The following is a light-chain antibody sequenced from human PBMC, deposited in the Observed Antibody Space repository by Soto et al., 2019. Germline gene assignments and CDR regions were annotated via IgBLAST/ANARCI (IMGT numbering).Light chain of an antibody. CDR1: QSISSN. J-gene: IGKJ4*01. CDR3: QQRRGT. CDR2: DAS. Sequence: ETVMTQSPATLSVSPGERATLSCRASQSISSNLAWFQQKPGQAPRLLIYDASERATGIPARFSGSGSETDFTLTISSLEPEDFAVYYCQQRRGTFGGGTKVDIK. V-gene: IGKV3-11*01.